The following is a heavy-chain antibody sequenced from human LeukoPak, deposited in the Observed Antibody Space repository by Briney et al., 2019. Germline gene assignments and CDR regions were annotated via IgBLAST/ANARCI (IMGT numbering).Heavy chain of an antibody. Sequence: GGSLRLSCVGSGFTFGYWMSWVRQAPGKGLEWVANIRHDAGEKYYVDSVKGRFTISRDNAKNSLYLQMNSLRAEDTAVYHCARYWNGGNYDYWGQGTLVTVSS. CDR2: IRHDAGEK. J-gene: IGHJ4*02. D-gene: IGHD1-1*01. CDR3: ARYWNGGNYDY. CDR1: GFTFGYW. V-gene: IGHV3-7*04.